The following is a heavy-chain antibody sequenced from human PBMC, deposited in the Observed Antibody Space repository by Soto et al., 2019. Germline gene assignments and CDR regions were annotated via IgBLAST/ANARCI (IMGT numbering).Heavy chain of an antibody. CDR2: IRSDGDTI. CDR3: ARDRGADYYGSGVRYDMDV. V-gene: IGHV3-48*01. J-gene: IGHJ6*03. CDR1: GFTFTSHT. D-gene: IGHD3-10*01. Sequence: EVQLVESGGGLVQPGGSLRLSCAASGFTFTSHTMHWVRQAPGKGLEWVSSIRSDGDTIYHADSVKGRFTISRDNAKNSLFLKMNTLRAEDTAVYYCARDRGADYYGSGVRYDMDVWGQGTTVTVSS.